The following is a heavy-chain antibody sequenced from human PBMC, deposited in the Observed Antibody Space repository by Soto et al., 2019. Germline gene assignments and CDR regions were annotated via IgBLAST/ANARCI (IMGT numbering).Heavy chain of an antibody. V-gene: IGHV4-30-4*02. D-gene: IGHD6-19*01. J-gene: IGHJ4*02. Sequence: PSETLSLTCTVSGGSISSGDYYWSWIRQPPGKGLEWIGYIYYSGSTYYNPSLKSRVTISRDSSKNTVSLEMTSLRAEDTAVYYCAKGGRQWLVTSDFNYWGQGALVTVSS. CDR1: GGSISSGDYY. CDR2: IYYSGST. CDR3: AKGGRQWLVTSDFNY.